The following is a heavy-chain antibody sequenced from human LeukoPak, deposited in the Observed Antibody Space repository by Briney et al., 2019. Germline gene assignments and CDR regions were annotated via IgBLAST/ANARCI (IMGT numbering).Heavy chain of an antibody. CDR3: ARRFCTSATCYTSFDS. V-gene: IGHV5-51*01. J-gene: IGHJ4*02. CDR1: GATFTNYW. D-gene: IGHD2-2*01. CDR2: IYPSDSGT. Sequence: GESLKISCKVSGATFTNYWIAWVRQMPGKGLEWMGIIYPSDSGTRYSPSFQGQVTISADKSITTAYLQWSSLKASDTAMYYCARRFCTSATCYTSFDSWGQGTLVTVSS.